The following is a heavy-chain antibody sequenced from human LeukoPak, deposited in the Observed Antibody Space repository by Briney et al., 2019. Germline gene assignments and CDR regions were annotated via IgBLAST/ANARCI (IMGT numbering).Heavy chain of an antibody. J-gene: IGHJ6*03. D-gene: IGHD2-2*01. CDR3: ARAVPTAAGGYYMDV. CDR2: ISTYNGNT. Sequence: ASVKVSCKASGYSLTNYVISGVRPAPGQGLEWLGWISTYNGNTNYAQKFQGRVTMTTDTSTSTGYMELRSLRSDDTAVYYCARAVPTAAGGYYMDVWGKGTTVTVSS. CDR1: GYSLTNYV. V-gene: IGHV1-18*01.